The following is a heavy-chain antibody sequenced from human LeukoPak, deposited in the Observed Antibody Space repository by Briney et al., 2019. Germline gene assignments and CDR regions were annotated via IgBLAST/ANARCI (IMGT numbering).Heavy chain of an antibody. J-gene: IGHJ4*02. Sequence: PSETLSLTCAVYGGSISGYYWSWIRQPPGKGLEWIGEINHSGSTNYNPSLKSRVTISVDTSKNRFSLKLSSVTAADTAVYYCARARYYYDSSGYSPFDYWGQGTLVTVSS. CDR2: INHSGST. D-gene: IGHD3-22*01. CDR3: ARARYYYDSSGYSPFDY. CDR1: GGSISGYY. V-gene: IGHV4-34*01.